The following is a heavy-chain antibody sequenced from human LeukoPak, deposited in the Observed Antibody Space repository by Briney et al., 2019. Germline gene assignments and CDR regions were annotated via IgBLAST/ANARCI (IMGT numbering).Heavy chain of an antibody. V-gene: IGHV4-59*01. CDR3: ARVDSSGHSDY. CDR2: IYYSGAT. D-gene: IGHD3-3*01. Sequence: SETLSLTCTVSGGSISGNYWSWIRQPPGKGLEWIGYIYYSGATVYNPSLKSPLTISVDTSKNQFSLRLASVTPADTAVYYCARVDSSGHSDYWGQGILVTVS. J-gene: IGHJ4*02. CDR1: GGSISGNY.